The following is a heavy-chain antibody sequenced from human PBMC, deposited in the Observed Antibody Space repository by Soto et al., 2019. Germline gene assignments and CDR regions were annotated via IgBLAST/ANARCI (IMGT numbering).Heavy chain of an antibody. Sequence: SETLSLTCAVSGGSISSGGYSWSWIRQPPGKGLDWIGYIYHSGSTYYNPSLKSRVTISVDTSKNQFSLKLSSVTAADTAVYYCARRLYYDSSGFEGGGMDVWGQGTTVTVSS. V-gene: IGHV4-30-2*03. D-gene: IGHD3-22*01. CDR2: IYHSGST. CDR3: ARRLYYDSSGFEGGGMDV. CDR1: GGSISSGGYS. J-gene: IGHJ6*02.